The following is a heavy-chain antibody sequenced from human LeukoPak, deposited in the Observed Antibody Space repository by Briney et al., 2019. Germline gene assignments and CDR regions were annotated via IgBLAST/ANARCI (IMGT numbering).Heavy chain of an antibody. Sequence: SETLSLTCAVYGGSFGGYYWSWIRQPPGKGLEWIGEINHSGSTNYNPSLKSRVTISVDTSKNQFSLKLSSVTAADTAVYYCARVAGSYANYFDYWGQGTLVTVSS. CDR2: INHSGST. V-gene: IGHV4-34*01. CDR3: ARVAGSYANYFDY. J-gene: IGHJ4*02. CDR1: GGSFGGYY. D-gene: IGHD3-10*01.